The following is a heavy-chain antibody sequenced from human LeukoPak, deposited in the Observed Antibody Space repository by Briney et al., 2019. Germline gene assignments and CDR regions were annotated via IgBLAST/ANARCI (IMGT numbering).Heavy chain of an antibody. CDR1: GYNFTSYW. CDR2: IYPGDSDT. V-gene: IGHV5-51*01. CDR3: ARHSIDSSSWNFDY. Sequence: GESLKISCKGSGYNFTSYWIGWVRQMPGKGLEWMGIIYPGDSDTRYSPSFQGQATISADKSISTAYLQWSSLKASDTAMYYCARHSIDSSSWNFDYWGQGTLVTVSS. D-gene: IGHD6-13*01. J-gene: IGHJ4*02.